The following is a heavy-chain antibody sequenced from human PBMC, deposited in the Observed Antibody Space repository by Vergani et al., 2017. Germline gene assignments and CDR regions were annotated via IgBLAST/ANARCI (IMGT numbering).Heavy chain of an antibody. J-gene: IGHJ4*02. V-gene: IGHV5-10-1*01. CDR3: VRDKTYYDTLIGYAGYYFDS. CDR1: GYSFTNYW. CDR2: MDYNGLA. Sequence: EVQLVQSGAEVKKPGESLKISCQISGYSFTNYWIGWVRQMPGKGLEWIGSMDYNGLAYYSPSLKSRVTISVDTPKNHFSLKLSSVTAADTAVYYCVRDKTYYDTLIGYAGYYFDSWGQGALVTVS. D-gene: IGHD3-9*01.